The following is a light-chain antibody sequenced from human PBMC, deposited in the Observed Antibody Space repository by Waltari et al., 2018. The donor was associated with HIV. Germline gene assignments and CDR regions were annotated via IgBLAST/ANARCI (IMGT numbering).Light chain of an antibody. CDR1: PSVLYRSNKKNY. Sequence: DVVLTQSPASLAVSLGESPPINRKSSPSVLYRSNKKNYLAWYQQKPGQPPKLLFYGASTRESGISDRFSASGSGTDFTLTITSLQVDDVAVYYCQQYLSTPLTFGGGTKVEI. CDR2: GAS. V-gene: IGKV4-1*01. CDR3: QQYLSTPLT. J-gene: IGKJ4*01.